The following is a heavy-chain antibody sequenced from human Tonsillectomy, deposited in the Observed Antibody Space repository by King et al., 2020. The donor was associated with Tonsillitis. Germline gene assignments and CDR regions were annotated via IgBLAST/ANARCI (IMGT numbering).Heavy chain of an antibody. J-gene: IGHJ5*02. Sequence: QLVQSGGGLVQPGRSLRLSCAASGFTFDDYAMHWVRQAPGKGLEWVSGISWNSGSIGYADSVKGRFTISRDNAKNSLYLQMNSLRAEDTALYYCAKDINREQQLRFDPWGQGTLVTVSS. V-gene: IGHV3-9*01. D-gene: IGHD6-13*01. CDR1: GFTFDDYA. CDR3: AKDINREQQLRFDP. CDR2: ISWNSGSI.